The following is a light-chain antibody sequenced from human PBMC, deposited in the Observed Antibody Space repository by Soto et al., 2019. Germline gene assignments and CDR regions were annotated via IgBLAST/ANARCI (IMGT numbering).Light chain of an antibody. Sequence: DIQMTQSPSTLSGSVGDRVTITCRASQTISSWLAWYQQKPGKAPKLLIYKASTLKSGVPSRFSGSGSGTEIPLTISSLQPDDFATYYCQHYNSYSEAFGQGTQVDIK. V-gene: IGKV1-5*03. J-gene: IGKJ1*01. CDR2: KAS. CDR1: QTISSW. CDR3: QHYNSYSEA.